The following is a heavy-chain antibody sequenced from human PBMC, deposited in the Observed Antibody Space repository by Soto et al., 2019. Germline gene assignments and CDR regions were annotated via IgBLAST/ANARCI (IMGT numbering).Heavy chain of an antibody. D-gene: IGHD3-3*01. V-gene: IGHV1-18*01. CDR2: ISAYNGNT. CDR1: GFTFTSYG. CDR3: ARGYYDFWSGYDYYFDY. J-gene: IGHJ4*02. Sequence: GVSVKVSCKASGFTFTSYGISWVRQAPGQGLEWMGWISAYNGNTNYAQKLQGSVTMTTDTSTSAAYMELRSLRSDDTAVYYCARGYYDFWSGYDYYFDYWGQGTLVTVPQ.